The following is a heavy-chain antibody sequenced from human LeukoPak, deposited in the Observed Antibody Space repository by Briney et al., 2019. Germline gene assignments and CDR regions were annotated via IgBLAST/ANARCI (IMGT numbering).Heavy chain of an antibody. D-gene: IGHD3-22*01. V-gene: IGHV3-23*01. CDR2: ISGSGGST. CDR3: ARAYSGYYLFDY. CDR1: GFTFSSYA. Sequence: GGSLRLSCAASGFTFSSYAMSWVRQAPGKGLEWVSAISGSGGSTYYADSVEGRFTISRDNSKNTLYLQMNSLRAEDTAVYYCARAYSGYYLFDYWGQGTLVTVSS. J-gene: IGHJ4*02.